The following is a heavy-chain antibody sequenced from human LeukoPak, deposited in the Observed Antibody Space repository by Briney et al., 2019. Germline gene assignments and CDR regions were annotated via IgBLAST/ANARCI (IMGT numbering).Heavy chain of an antibody. D-gene: IGHD3-9*01. CDR1: GFTFSSYA. Sequence: GGSLRLSCAASGFTFSSYAMSWVRQAPGKGLEWVAFIRSNVHGGTSEYAASVKGRFTMSRDDSKSIVYLQMNSLKTEDTGVYYCSRDSWGRQNFARWGQEPLVTVS. V-gene: IGHV3-49*04. CDR2: IRSNVHGGTS. CDR3: SRDSWGRQNFAR. J-gene: IGHJ4*02.